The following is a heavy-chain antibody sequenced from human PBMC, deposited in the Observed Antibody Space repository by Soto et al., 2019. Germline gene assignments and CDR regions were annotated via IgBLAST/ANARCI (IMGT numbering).Heavy chain of an antibody. V-gene: IGHV1-3*01. Sequence: QVQLVQSGAEVKKPGASVKVSCKASGYTFTSYAMHSVRQAPGQRLEWMGWINAGNGKTKYSQKFQGRVTITRDTSASTAYMELSSLRSEDTAVYYCARAGEILWYLVDYWGQGTLVTVSS. J-gene: IGHJ4*02. CDR1: GYTFTSYA. CDR2: INAGNGKT. D-gene: IGHD3-10*01. CDR3: ARAGEILWYLVDY.